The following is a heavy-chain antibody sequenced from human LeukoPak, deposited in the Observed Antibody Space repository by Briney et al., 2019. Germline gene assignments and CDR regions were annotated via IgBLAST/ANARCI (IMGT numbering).Heavy chain of an antibody. CDR2: ISGDGGST. J-gene: IGHJ4*02. V-gene: IGHV3-43*02. CDR3: AKDIRGDGYNSRFDY. D-gene: IGHD5-24*01. Sequence: HPGGSLTLSCAPSRFALDDYSMHWARQAPGRGVEWVSYISGDGGSTYYGDSVKGRFTISRDNSKNSLYLQMNSLRTEDTALYYCAKDIRGDGYNSRFDYWGQGTLVTVSP. CDR1: RFALDDYS.